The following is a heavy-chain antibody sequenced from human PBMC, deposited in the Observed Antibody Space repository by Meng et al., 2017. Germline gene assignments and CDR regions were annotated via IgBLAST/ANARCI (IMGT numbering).Heavy chain of an antibody. Sequence: GESLKISCAASGFTFSSYAMSWVRQAPGKGLEWVSAISGSGGSKYYADSVKGRLTISRDNSKNTLYLQMNSLRAEETAVYYCAKGGVNYDILTGYYPLPFDYWGQGTLVTVSS. CDR1: GFTFSSYA. V-gene: IGHV3-23*01. J-gene: IGHJ4*02. D-gene: IGHD3-9*01. CDR3: AKGGVNYDILTGYYPLPFDY. CDR2: ISGSGGSK.